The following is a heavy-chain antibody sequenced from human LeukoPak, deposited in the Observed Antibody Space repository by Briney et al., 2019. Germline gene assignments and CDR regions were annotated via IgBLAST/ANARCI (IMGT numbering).Heavy chain of an antibody. V-gene: IGHV1-69*04. CDR3: ARVVHCGGDCYLD. CDR1: GGTFSSYA. D-gene: IGHD2-21*02. Sequence: ASVKVSCKASGGTFSSYAISWVRQAPGRGLEWMGRIIPILGIANYAQKFQGRVTITADKSTSTAYMELSSLRSEDTAVYYCARVVHCGGDCYLDWGQGTLVTVSS. CDR2: IIPILGIA. J-gene: IGHJ4*02.